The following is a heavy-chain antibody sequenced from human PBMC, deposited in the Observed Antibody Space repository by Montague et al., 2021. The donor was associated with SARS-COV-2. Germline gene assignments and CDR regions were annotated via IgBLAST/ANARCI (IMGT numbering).Heavy chain of an antibody. CDR2: VHDIESS. CDR1: GGSISRYF. Sequence: SETLSLTCTVSGGSISRYFRNWIRQTPGKGLEWMGYVHDIESSIXNPPLQSRITILLDTPKNQFSLRLNAVTAADTAVYYCARVTLGGRDGRTRQYDGLDSWGQGILVTVSS. J-gene: IGHJ4*02. V-gene: IGHV4-59*01. CDR3: ARVTLGGRDGRTRQYDGLDS. D-gene: IGHD3-16*01.